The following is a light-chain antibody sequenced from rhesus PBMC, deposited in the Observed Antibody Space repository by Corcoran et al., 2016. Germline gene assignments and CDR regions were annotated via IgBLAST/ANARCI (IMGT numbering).Light chain of an antibody. Sequence: DIQMTQSPSSLSASVGDKVTITCRASQGISSWLAWYQQKPGKAPKLLIYKATSLQSGVPSRFSGSGSGTDFTLPSSSLQPEDFATYYCLQYSSSPWTFGQGTKVEIK. CDR1: QGISSW. CDR3: LQYSSSPWT. CDR2: KAT. J-gene: IGKJ1*01. V-gene: IGKV1-22*01.